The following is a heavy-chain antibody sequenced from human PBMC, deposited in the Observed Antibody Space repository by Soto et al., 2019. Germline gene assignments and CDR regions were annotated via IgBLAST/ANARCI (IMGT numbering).Heavy chain of an antibody. CDR3: ARGGSHPAEGMDV. V-gene: IGHV3-53*01. CDR2: IYSGGDT. CDR1: GFTVSSNY. D-gene: IGHD1-26*01. Sequence: GSLRLSCAASGFTVSSNYMSWVRQAPGKGLEWVSLIYSGGDTYYADSVKGRFTISRDNSKNTVYLQMNSLRAEDTAVYYCARGGSHPAEGMDVWGQGTTVTVSS. J-gene: IGHJ6*02.